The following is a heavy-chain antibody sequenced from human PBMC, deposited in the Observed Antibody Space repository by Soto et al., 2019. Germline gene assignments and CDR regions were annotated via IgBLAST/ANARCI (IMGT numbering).Heavy chain of an antibody. CDR2: MNPNSGNT. D-gene: IGHD3-9*01. J-gene: IGHJ6*02. V-gene: IGHV1-8*01. CDR1: GYTFTSYD. CDR3: ARGLYDDILTGYPYYYGMDV. Sequence: QVQLVQSGAEVKKPGASVKVSCKASGYTFTSYDINWVRQATGQGLEWMGWMNPNSGNTGYAQKVQGRVSKARNTSISTAYMDLSSLRSEDTAVYYCARGLYDDILTGYPYYYGMDVWGQGTTVTVSS.